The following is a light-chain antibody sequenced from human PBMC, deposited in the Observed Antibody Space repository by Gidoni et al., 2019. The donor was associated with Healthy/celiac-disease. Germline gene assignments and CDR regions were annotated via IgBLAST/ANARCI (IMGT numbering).Light chain of an antibody. Sequence: EIVLTQSPATLSSSPGERATLSCRASQSVSSYLAWYQQKPGQAPRLLICDASSRATGIPARFSGSGSGTDFTLTISILDPEDFAVYCCQQRSNWFTFGGGTKVEIK. CDR2: DAS. J-gene: IGKJ4*01. V-gene: IGKV3-11*01. CDR3: QQRSNWFT. CDR1: QSVSSY.